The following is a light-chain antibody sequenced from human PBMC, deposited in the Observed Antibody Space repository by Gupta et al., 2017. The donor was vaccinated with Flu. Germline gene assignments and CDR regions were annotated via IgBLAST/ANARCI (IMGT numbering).Light chain of an antibody. J-gene: IGKJ1*01. V-gene: IGKV1-39*01. CDR3: QQSDITPRT. CDR1: QSIGNY. Sequence: PSSGSASVGDRVTITCRASQSIGNYLNWYQQKGGTAPKLRVYAASSLQSGVPSRFSGSRSGTDFTLTIRSLQPEDFATYYCQQSDITPRTFGQGTKVEIK. CDR2: AAS.